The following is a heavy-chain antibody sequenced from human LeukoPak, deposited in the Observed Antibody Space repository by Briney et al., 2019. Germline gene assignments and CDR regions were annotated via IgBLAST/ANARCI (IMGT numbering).Heavy chain of an antibody. CDR2: IYYSGST. CDR3: ARVAVAGTLFDY. J-gene: IGHJ4*02. Sequence: SETLSLTCTVSGGSISSYYWSWIRQPPGKGLEWIGYIYYSGSTNYNPSLKSRVTISVDTSKNQSSLKPSSVTAADTVVYYCARVAVAGTLFDYWGQGTLVTVSS. D-gene: IGHD6-19*01. V-gene: IGHV4-59*01. CDR1: GGSISSYY.